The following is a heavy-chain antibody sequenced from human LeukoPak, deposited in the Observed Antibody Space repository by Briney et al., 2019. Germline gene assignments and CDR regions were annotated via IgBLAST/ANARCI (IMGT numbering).Heavy chain of an antibody. V-gene: IGHV4-30-4*01. D-gene: IGHD6-13*01. J-gene: IGHJ4*02. CDR1: GGSISSGDYY. CDR3: ARGIAAASPKDKTFDY. Sequence: SQTLSLTCTVSGGSISSGDYYWGWIRQPPGKGLEWTGYIYYSGSTYYNPSLKSRVTISVDTSKNQFSLKLSSVTAADTAVYYCARGIAAASPKDKTFDYWGQGTLVTVSS. CDR2: IYYSGST.